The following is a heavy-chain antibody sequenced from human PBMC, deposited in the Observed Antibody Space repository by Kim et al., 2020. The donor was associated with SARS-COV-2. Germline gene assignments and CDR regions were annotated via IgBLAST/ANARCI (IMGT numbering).Heavy chain of an antibody. Sequence: GGSPRLSCAASGFTFSSYAMSWVRQAPGKGLEWVSAISGSGGSTYYADSVKGRFTISRDNSKNTLYLQMNSLRAEDTAVYYCAKTDDSSGYYLNAEYFQHWGQGTLVTVSS. D-gene: IGHD3-22*01. CDR2: ISGSGGST. V-gene: IGHV3-23*01. CDR1: GFTFSSYA. J-gene: IGHJ1*01. CDR3: AKTDDSSGYYLNAEYFQH.